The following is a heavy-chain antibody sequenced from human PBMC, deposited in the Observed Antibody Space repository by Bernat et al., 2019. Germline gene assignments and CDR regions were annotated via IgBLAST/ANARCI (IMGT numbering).Heavy chain of an antibody. Sequence: QVQLVESGGGLVKPGGSLRLSCAASGFTFSDYYMSWIRQAPGKGLEWVSYISSSSRYTNYADSVKGRFTISRDNAKNSLYLQMNSLRAEDTAVYYCARRSRVSGVVIYDYYYYMDVWGRGTTVTVSS. V-gene: IGHV3-11*05. CDR3: ARRSRVSGVVIYDYYYYMDV. D-gene: IGHD3-3*01. J-gene: IGHJ6*03. CDR2: ISSSSRYT. CDR1: GFTFSDYY.